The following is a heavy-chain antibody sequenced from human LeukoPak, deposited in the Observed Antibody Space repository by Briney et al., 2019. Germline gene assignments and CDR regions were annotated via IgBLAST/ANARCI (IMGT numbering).Heavy chain of an antibody. J-gene: IGHJ5*02. V-gene: IGHV1-46*03. CDR3: DRGAFTIFGVVIIRQWFDP. Sequence: ASVKVSCKASGGTFSSYAISLVRQAPGQGLEWMGIINPSGGSTSYAQKFQGRVTMTRDTSTSTVYMELSSLRSEDTAVYYCDRGAFTIFGVVIIRQWFDPWGQGTLVTVSS. CDR2: INPSGGST. CDR1: GGTFSSYA. D-gene: IGHD3-3*01.